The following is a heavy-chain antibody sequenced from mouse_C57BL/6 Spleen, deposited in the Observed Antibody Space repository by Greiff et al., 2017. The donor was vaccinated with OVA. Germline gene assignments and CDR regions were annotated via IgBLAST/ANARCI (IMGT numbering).Heavy chain of an antibody. CDR1: GYTFTDYY. V-gene: IGHV1-26*01. CDR3: AREWNYDAMDY. Sequence: EVQLQQSGPELVKPGASVKISCKASGYTFTDYYMNWVKQSHGKSLEWIGDINPNNGGTSYNQKFKGKATLTVDKSSSTAYMELRSLTSEDSAVYYCAREWNYDAMDYWGQGTSVTVSS. CDR2: INPNNGGT. J-gene: IGHJ4*01.